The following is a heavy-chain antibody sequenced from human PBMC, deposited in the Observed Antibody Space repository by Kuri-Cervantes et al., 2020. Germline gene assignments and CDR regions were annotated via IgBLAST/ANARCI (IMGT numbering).Heavy chain of an antibody. J-gene: IGHJ6*03. CDR1: GGSLSDYY. CDR2: INYSGRT. V-gene: IGHV4-34*01. CDR3: AREDYYYYVDV. Sequence: SETLSLTCAVYGGSLSDYYWSWIRQSPGKGLEWIGTINYSGRTDYNPSLKSRVTMFVDTSKNQFSLEVTSVTAADTAVYYCAREDYYYYVDVWGKGITVTVSS.